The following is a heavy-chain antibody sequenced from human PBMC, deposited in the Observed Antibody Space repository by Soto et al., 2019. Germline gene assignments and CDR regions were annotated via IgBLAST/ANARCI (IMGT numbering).Heavy chain of an antibody. J-gene: IGHJ6*02. CDR1: GFTFSSYA. Sequence: QVQLVESGGGVVQPGRSLRLSCAASGFTFSSYAMHWVRQAPGKGLEWVAVISYDGSNKYYADSVKGRLTISRDNSKNTLYLQMNSLRAEDTAVYYCARGGPLDVWGQGTTVTVSS. V-gene: IGHV3-30-3*01. CDR2: ISYDGSNK. D-gene: IGHD3-16*01. CDR3: ARGGPLDV.